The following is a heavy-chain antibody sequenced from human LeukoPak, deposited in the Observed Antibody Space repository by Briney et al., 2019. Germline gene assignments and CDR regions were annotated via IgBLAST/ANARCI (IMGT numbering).Heavy chain of an antibody. CDR3: ARDQRASGYDYVMYYFDY. V-gene: IGHV1-2*02. CDR2: INPNSGGT. Sequence: GASVKVSCKASEYTFTAYYVHWVRQAPGQGLEWMGWINPNSGGTNYAQKFQGRVTMTRDTSISTAYMELSRLRSDDTAVYYCARDQRASGYDYVMYYFDYWGQGTLVTVSS. J-gene: IGHJ4*02. D-gene: IGHD5-12*01. CDR1: EYTFTAYY.